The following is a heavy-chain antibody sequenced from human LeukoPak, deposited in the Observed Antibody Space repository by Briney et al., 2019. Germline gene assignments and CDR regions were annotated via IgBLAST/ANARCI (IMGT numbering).Heavy chain of an antibody. Sequence: SETLSLTCAVSGGSFSASYWSWIRQAPGKGLEWLGEINDSGITNYHPSLKSRVTISVDTSKNQFSLRLSSVTAADTAVYYCASLAVGARNFDYWGQGTLVTVSS. CDR1: GGSFSASY. CDR3: ASLAVGARNFDY. CDR2: INDSGIT. V-gene: IGHV4-34*01. D-gene: IGHD1-26*01. J-gene: IGHJ4*02.